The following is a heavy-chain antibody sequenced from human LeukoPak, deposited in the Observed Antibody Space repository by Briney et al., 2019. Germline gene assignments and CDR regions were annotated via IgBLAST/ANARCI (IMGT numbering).Heavy chain of an antibody. V-gene: IGHV3-30*02. CDR2: IRYDGSNK. Sequence: GGSLRLSCAASGFTFSSYGMHCVRQAPGKGLEGVAFIRYDGSNKYYADSVKGRFTISRDNAKNSLYVQMNSLRAEDTGVYYCARGPSKSNAFDIWGQGTMVTVSS. J-gene: IGHJ3*02. CDR1: GFTFSSYG. CDR3: ARGPSKSNAFDI.